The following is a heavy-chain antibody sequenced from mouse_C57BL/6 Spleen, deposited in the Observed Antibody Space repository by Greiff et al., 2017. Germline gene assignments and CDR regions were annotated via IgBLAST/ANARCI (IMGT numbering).Heavy chain of an antibody. CDR3: ARGGDYDDAIGY. CDR2: INPGSGGT. D-gene: IGHD2-4*01. V-gene: IGHV1-54*01. Sequence: QVQLKESGAELVRPGTSVKVSCKASGYAFTNYLIEWVKQRPGQGLEWIGVINPGSGGTNYNEKFKGKATLTADKSSSTAYMQLSSLTSEDSAVYFCARGGDYDDAIGYWGQGTSVTVSS. CDR1: GYAFTNYL. J-gene: IGHJ4*01.